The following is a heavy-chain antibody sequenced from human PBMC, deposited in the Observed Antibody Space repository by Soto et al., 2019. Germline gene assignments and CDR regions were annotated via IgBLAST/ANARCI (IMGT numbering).Heavy chain of an antibody. J-gene: IGHJ2*01. CDR1: GFTFSSYA. CDR3: AKDQAVRGSWHFDL. Sequence: PGGSLRLSCAASGFTFSSYAMSWVRQAPGKWLEWVSAISGSGGSTYYADSVKGRFTISRDNSKNTLYLQMNSLRAEDTAVYYCAKDQAVRGSWHFDLWGRGXLGTVSS. D-gene: IGHD3-10*01. V-gene: IGHV3-23*01. CDR2: ISGSGGST.